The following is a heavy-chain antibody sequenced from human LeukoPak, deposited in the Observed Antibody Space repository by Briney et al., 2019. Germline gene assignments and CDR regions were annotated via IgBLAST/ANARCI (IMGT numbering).Heavy chain of an antibody. Sequence: GGSLRLSCAASGFTFSSYAMHWVRQSPGKGLEWVASIKQDGSERHYVDSVRGRFTISRDNAKNSLYLQMNSLRAEDTAVYYCARPRWLQFGPHDSWGQGTLVTVSS. V-gene: IGHV3-7*01. CDR1: GFTFSSYA. J-gene: IGHJ4*02. D-gene: IGHD5-24*01. CDR2: IKQDGSER. CDR3: ARPRWLQFGPHDS.